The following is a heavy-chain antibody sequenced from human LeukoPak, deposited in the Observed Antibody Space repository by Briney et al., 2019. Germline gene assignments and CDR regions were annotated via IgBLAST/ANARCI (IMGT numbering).Heavy chain of an antibody. CDR3: ARENYCTNGVCWAFDP. D-gene: IGHD2-8*01. V-gene: IGHV4-39*07. CDR2: VYYTGST. CDR1: GGSISTSDYY. Sequence: XSETLSLTCTVSGGSISTSDYYWGWIRQPPGKGLEWIGNVYYTGSTSYNSSLKSRVTISVDTSKNQFSLQLSSVTAADTAVYFCARENYCTNGVCWAFDPWGQGTLVTVSS. J-gene: IGHJ5*02.